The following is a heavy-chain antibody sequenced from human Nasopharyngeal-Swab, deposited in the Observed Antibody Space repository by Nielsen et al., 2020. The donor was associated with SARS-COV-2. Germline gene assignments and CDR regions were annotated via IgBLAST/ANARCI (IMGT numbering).Heavy chain of an antibody. Sequence: ASVQVSCKASGYTFTSDGISWVRQAAGQGREWMGWISAYNGNTNYAQKLQGRVTMTTDTSTSTAYMELRSLRSDDTAVYYCARSPSDYDFWSGYYTGYYYGMDVWGQGTTVTVSS. D-gene: IGHD3-3*01. CDR1: GYTFTSDG. V-gene: IGHV1-18*01. CDR3: ARSPSDYDFWSGYYTGYYYGMDV. J-gene: IGHJ6*02. CDR2: ISAYNGNT.